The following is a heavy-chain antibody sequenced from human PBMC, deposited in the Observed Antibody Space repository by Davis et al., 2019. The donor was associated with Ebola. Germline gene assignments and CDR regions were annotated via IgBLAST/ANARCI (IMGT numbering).Heavy chain of an antibody. J-gene: IGHJ5*02. CDR1: GGSISSYY. CDR3: ARGVTMIVVSNWFDP. D-gene: IGHD3-22*01. V-gene: IGHV4-59*01. CDR2: IYYSGST. Sequence: GSLRLSCTVSGGSISSYYWSWIRQPPGKGLEWIGYIYYSGSTNYNPSLKSRVTISVDTSKNQFSLKLSSVTAADTAVYYCARGVTMIVVSNWFDPWGQGTLVTVSS.